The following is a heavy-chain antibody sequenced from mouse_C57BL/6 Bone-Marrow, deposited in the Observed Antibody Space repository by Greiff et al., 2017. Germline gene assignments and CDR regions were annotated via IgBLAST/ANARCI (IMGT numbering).Heavy chain of an antibody. Sequence: QVQLKESGPGLVAPSQSLSITCTVSGFSLTSYGVDWVRQSPGKGLEWLGVIWGVGSTNYNSALKSRLSISKDNSKSHVFLKMNSLQTDDTAMYYCASLYGISYTWFAYWGQGTLVTVSA. CDR3: ASLYGISYTWFAY. D-gene: IGHD1-1*01. V-gene: IGHV2-6*01. J-gene: IGHJ3*01. CDR1: GFSLTSYG. CDR2: IWGVGST.